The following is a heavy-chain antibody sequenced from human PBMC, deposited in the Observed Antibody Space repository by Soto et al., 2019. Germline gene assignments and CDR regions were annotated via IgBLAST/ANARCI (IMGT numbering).Heavy chain of an antibody. D-gene: IGHD1-26*01. J-gene: IGHJ4*02. CDR3: ARDGVGTTTYFGYFDY. CDR1: GFTFSGYG. Sequence: QVQLVESGGGVVQPGRSLRLSCAASGFTFSGYGMHWVRQAPGKGLEWVAVTRHDGSNTYYADSVRSRFTISRDNSNKMLYLQMNSLRAEDTAVYYCARDGVGTTTYFGYFDYWGQGTLVTVSS. V-gene: IGHV3-33*01. CDR2: TRHDGSNT.